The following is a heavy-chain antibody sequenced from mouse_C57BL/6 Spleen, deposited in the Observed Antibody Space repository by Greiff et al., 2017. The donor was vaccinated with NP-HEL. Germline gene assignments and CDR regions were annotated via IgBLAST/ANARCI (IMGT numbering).Heavy chain of an antibody. D-gene: IGHD1-1*01. CDR2: IDPSDSYP. J-gene: IGHJ1*03. CDR1: GYTFTSYW. V-gene: IGHV1-50*01. Sequence: QLQQPGAELVKPGASVKLSCKASGYTFTSYWMQWVKQRPGQGLEWIGEIDPSDSYPNYNQKFKGKATLTVDTSSSTAYMQLSSLTSEDSAVYYCANYYGSSDWYFDVWGTGTTVTVSS. CDR3: ANYYGSSDWYFDV.